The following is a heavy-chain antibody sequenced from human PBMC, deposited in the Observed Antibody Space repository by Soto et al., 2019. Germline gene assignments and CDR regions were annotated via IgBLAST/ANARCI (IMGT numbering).Heavy chain of an antibody. CDR3: VRDRGYTGYDLQY. Sequence: EVQLVESGGGLVQPGGSLRLSCAASGFPFSSYAMNWVRQAPGKGLGWVSYINSGSSTIYYENYAKGRFNNSRDNAKNSLYLQMNSLRDEDTAVYFCVRDRGYTGYDLQYWGQGALVAVSS. CDR1: GFPFSSYA. D-gene: IGHD5-12*01. J-gene: IGHJ4*02. V-gene: IGHV3-48*02. CDR2: INSGSSTI.